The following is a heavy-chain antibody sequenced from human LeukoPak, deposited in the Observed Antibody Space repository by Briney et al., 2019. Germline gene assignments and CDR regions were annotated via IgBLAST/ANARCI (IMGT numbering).Heavy chain of an antibody. J-gene: IGHJ4*02. Sequence: ASVKVSCKASGYTFTSYGISWVRQAPGQGLEWMGWINPYSGDTKYAQKFQGRVTMTRDTSISTAYMEVRRLRSDDTAVYYCARRTMNLDYWGQGTLVTVSS. CDR1: GYTFTSYG. D-gene: IGHD3-22*01. V-gene: IGHV1-18*01. CDR3: ARRTMNLDY. CDR2: INPYSGDT.